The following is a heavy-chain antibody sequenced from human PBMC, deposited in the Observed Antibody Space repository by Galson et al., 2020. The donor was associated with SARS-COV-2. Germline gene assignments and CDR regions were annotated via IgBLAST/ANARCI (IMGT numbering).Heavy chain of an antibody. D-gene: IGHD1-7*01. CDR1: GGTFSSYT. V-gene: IGHV1-69*02. CDR3: ARSGTTQNWYFDL. J-gene: IGHJ2*01. Sequence: SVKVSCKASGGTFSSYTISWVRQAPGQGLAWMGRIIPILNITKYAQNFQGRVTITADKSTGTAYIELSSLRSEDPAIYYCARSGTTQNWYFDLWGRGTLVTVSS. CDR2: IIPILNIT.